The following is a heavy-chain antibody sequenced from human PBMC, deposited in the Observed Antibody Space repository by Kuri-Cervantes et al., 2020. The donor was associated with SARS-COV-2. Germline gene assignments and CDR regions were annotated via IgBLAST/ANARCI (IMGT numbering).Heavy chain of an antibody. Sequence: SEILSLTCTVSGGSISSYYWSWIRQPPGKGLEWIGYIYYSGSTNYNPSLKSRVTISVDTSKNQFSLKLSSVTAADTAVYYCARVRIFGVPGFAFDIWGQGTMVTVSS. D-gene: IGHD3-3*01. CDR3: ARVRIFGVPGFAFDI. CDR1: GGSISSYY. CDR2: IYYSGST. J-gene: IGHJ3*02. V-gene: IGHV4-59*01.